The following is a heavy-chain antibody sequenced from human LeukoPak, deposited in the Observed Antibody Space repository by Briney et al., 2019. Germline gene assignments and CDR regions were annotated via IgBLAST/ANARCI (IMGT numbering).Heavy chain of an antibody. Sequence: SQTLPLTCTVSGGSISSGDSYWTWIRQPPGKGLEWIGNIYYSGSTYYNPSLKSRVIISVDTSKNQFSLKLSSVTAADTALYYCARHNNYDYIWGSYRPTGGFDYWGQGTLVTVSS. D-gene: IGHD3-16*02. V-gene: IGHV4-30-4*01. CDR3: ARHNNYDYIWGSYRPTGGFDY. CDR1: GGSISSGDSY. J-gene: IGHJ4*02. CDR2: IYYSGST.